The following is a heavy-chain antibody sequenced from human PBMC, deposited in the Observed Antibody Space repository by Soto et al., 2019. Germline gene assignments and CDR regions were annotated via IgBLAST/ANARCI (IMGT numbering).Heavy chain of an antibody. J-gene: IGHJ3*02. CDR3: ARDPGRITMVRGVPGGAFDI. Sequence: SGGSLRLSCAASGFTFSSYGMHWVRQAPGKGLEWVAVIWYDGSNKYYADSVKGRFTISRDNSKNTLYLQMNSLRAEDTAVYYCARDPGRITMVRGVPGGAFDIWGQGTMVTVSS. CDR2: IWYDGSNK. D-gene: IGHD3-10*01. V-gene: IGHV3-33*01. CDR1: GFTFSSYG.